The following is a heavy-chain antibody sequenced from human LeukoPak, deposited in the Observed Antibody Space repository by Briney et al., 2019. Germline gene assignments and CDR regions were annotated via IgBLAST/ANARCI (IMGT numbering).Heavy chain of an antibody. Sequence: ASVKVSCKASGYTFSDYYIQWVRQAPGQGLEWMGWINPKSGDTNYAHKFQGRVTMTEDTSTDTAYMELSSLRSEDTAVYYCATGAYSNINWGQGTLVTVSS. CDR1: GYTFSDYY. CDR3: ATGAYSNIN. J-gene: IGHJ4*02. V-gene: IGHV1-2*02. CDR2: INPKSGDT. D-gene: IGHD6-13*01.